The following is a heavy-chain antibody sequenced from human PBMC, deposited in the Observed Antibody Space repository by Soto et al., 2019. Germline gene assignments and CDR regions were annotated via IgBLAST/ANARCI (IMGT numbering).Heavy chain of an antibody. Sequence: QVQLVESGGGVVQPGRSRRLSCAASGFTFSTYGMHWVRQAPGKGLEWVAVVWYDGSQKYYADSVKGRFTISRDNSKNTLYLQMNSLRVEDTGIYYCARDGVEDYGDYRFDYWGQGTLVTVSS. CDR1: GFTFSTYG. D-gene: IGHD4-17*01. CDR2: VWYDGSQK. V-gene: IGHV3-33*01. CDR3: ARDGVEDYGDYRFDY. J-gene: IGHJ4*02.